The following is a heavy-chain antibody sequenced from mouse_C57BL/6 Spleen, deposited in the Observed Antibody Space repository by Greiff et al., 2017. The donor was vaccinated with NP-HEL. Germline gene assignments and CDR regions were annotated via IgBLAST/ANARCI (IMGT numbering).Heavy chain of an antibody. CDR3: ARYKSNYLYFDV. D-gene: IGHD2-5*01. CDR1: GFTFTYYY. V-gene: IGHV7-3*01. CDR2: IRNKANGYTT. Sequence: EVQWVESGGGLVQPGGSLSLSCAASGFTFTYYYMSWVRQPPGKALEWLGFIRNKANGYTTEYSASVKGRFTISRDNSQSILYLQMNALRAEDSATYYCARYKSNYLYFDVWGTGTTVTVSS. J-gene: IGHJ1*03.